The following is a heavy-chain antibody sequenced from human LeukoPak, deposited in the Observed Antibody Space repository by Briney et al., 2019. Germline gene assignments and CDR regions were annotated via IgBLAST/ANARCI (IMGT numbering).Heavy chain of an antibody. CDR1: GFTFSSYA. D-gene: IGHD4-17*01. CDR3: ARAAREDYTVTTFIDY. J-gene: IGHJ4*02. Sequence: GGSLRLSCAASGFTFSSYAMSWVRQAPGKGLEWVSAIGGSGGSTYYADSVKGRCTLSRDNSKNTLYLQMNSLRAEDTAVYYCARAAREDYTVTTFIDYWGQGTLVTVSS. CDR2: IGGSGGST. V-gene: IGHV3-23*01.